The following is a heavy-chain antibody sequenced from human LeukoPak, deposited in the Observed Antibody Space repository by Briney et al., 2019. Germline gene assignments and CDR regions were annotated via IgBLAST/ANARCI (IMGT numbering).Heavy chain of an antibody. CDR3: ARYNLGYCSSTSCYGVRGPNKFDY. CDR1: GGSFSGYY. Sequence: PSETLSLTCAVYGGSFSGYYWSWIRQPPGKGLEWIGEINHSGSTNYNPSLKSRVTISVDTSKNQFSLKLSSVTAADTAVYYCARYNLGYCSSTSCYGVRGPNKFDYWGQGTLVTVSS. J-gene: IGHJ4*02. D-gene: IGHD2-2*01. CDR2: INHSGST. V-gene: IGHV4-34*01.